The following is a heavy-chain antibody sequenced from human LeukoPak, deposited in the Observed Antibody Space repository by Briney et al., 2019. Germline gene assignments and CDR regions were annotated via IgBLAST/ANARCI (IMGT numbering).Heavy chain of an antibody. CDR2: IYHSGST. CDR1: GGSISSSNW. Sequence: PSETLPLTCAVSGGSISSSNWWSWVRQPPGKGLEWIGEIYHSGSTNYNPSLKSRVTISVDTSRNQFSLKLSSVTAADTAVYYCARGAYCGGDCYSVLFDYWGQGTLVTVSS. V-gene: IGHV4-4*02. J-gene: IGHJ4*02. CDR3: ARGAYCGGDCYSVLFDY. D-gene: IGHD2-21*02.